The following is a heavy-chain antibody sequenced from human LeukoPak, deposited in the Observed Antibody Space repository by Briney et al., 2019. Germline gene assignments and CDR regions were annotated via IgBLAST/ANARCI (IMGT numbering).Heavy chain of an antibody. CDR2: ITATSSST. D-gene: IGHD3-10*01. CDR3: AKLFESGTYNNFFHY. CDR1: GGSISSSN. J-gene: IGHJ4*02. V-gene: IGHV3-23*01. Sequence: GTLSLTCAVSGGSISSSNWWSWVRQAPGKGLGWVSAITATSSSTHDADSVQGRFTISRDNSKNTLYLQMNSLRPEDTAIYYCAKLFESGTYNNFFHYWGQGTLVTVSS.